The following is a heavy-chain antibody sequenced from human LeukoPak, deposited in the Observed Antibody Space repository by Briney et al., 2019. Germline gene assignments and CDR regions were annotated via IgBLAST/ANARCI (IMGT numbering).Heavy chain of an antibody. CDR3: AARNYYGSGSYYKGNDGSDY. D-gene: IGHD3-10*01. V-gene: IGHV1-58*02. J-gene: IGHJ4*02. CDR2: IVVGSGNT. Sequence: ASVKVSCKASGFTFPSFAMQWVRQGRGQRLEWIGWIVVGSGNTNYAQKFQERVTITRDMSTSTAYMELSSLRSEDTAVYYCAARNYYGSGSYYKGNDGSDYWGQGTLVTVSS. CDR1: GFTFPSFA.